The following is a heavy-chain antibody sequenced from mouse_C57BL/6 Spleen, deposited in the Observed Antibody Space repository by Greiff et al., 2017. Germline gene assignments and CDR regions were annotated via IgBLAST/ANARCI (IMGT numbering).Heavy chain of an antibody. CDR1: GYTFTSYW. V-gene: IGHV1-55*01. CDR3: ARDYGDWYFDV. D-gene: IGHD1-1*01. J-gene: IGHJ1*03. Sequence: QVHVKQSGAELVKPGASVKMSCKASGYTFTSYWITWVKQRPGQGLEWIGDIYPGSGSTNYNEKFKSKATLTVDTSSSTAYMQLSSLTSEDSAVYYCARDYGDWYFDVWGTGTTVTVSS. CDR2: IYPGSGST.